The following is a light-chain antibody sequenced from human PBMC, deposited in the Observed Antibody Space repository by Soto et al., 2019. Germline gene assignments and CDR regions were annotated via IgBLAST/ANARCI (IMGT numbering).Light chain of an antibody. CDR2: GAS. CDR1: QNISRS. J-gene: IGKJ2*01. V-gene: IGKV3D-15*01. CDR3: QQYNNWPYT. Sequence: EIVMTQSPVTLSVSPGERATLSCRASQNISRSLAWYQQKPGQAPRLLIYGASNRATGTPDRFSGSGSGTDFTLTINSLQSEDYAVYFCQQYNNWPYTFGQGTKVDIK.